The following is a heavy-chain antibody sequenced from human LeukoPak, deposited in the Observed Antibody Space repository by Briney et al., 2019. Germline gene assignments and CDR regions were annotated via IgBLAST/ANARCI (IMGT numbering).Heavy chain of an antibody. CDR2: INPNSGGT. CDR3: ARDPSVAEAYYYYYYMDV. Sequence: ASVKVSCKASGYTFTGYYMHWVRQAPGQGLEWMGWINPNSGGTNYAQKFQGGVTMTRDTSISTAYMELSRLRSDDTAVYYCARDPSVAEAYYYYYYMDVWGKGTTVTVSS. J-gene: IGHJ6*03. D-gene: IGHD6-19*01. CDR1: GYTFTGYY. V-gene: IGHV1-2*02.